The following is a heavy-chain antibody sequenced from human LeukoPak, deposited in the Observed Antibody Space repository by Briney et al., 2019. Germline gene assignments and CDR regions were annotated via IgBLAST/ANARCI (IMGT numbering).Heavy chain of an antibody. CDR1: GGSISSYY. J-gene: IGHJ5*02. Sequence: SETLSLTCTVSGGSISSYYWSWIRQPPGKGLEWIGYIYYSGSTNYNPSLKSRVTISVDTSKNQFSLKLSSVTAADTAVYYCAREGYCSSTSCLEGDNWFDPWGQGTLVTVSS. V-gene: IGHV4-59*01. CDR2: IYYSGST. CDR3: AREGYCSSTSCLEGDNWFDP. D-gene: IGHD2-2*01.